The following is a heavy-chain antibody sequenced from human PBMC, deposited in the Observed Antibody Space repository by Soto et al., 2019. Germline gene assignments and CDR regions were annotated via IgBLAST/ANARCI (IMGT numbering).Heavy chain of an antibody. J-gene: IGHJ6*02. CDR1: GGSFSGYY. CDR2: INHSGST. CDR3: ARGLTTGNSGYYYYGMDV. Sequence: KTSETLSLTCAVYGGSFSGYYWSWIRQPPGKGLEWIGEINHSGSTNYNPSLKSRVTISVDTSKNQFSLKLSSVTAADTAVYYCARGLTTGNSGYYYYGMDVWGQGTTVTVSS. D-gene: IGHD4-17*01. V-gene: IGHV4-34*01.